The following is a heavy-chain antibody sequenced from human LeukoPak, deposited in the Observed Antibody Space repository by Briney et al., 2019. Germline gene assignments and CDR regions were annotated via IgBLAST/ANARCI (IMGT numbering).Heavy chain of an antibody. CDR3: ARKVVSGLVSGYSYEFDP. CDR2: INPNSGGT. CDR1: GYTFTVYY. V-gene: IGHV1-2*02. J-gene: IGHJ5*02. Sequence: ASVTVSCKASGYTFTVYYMHWVRQAPGQGLEWMGWINPNSGGTNYAQKFQGRVTTTRDTSISTAYMELSRLRSDDTAVYYCARKVVSGLVSGYSYEFDPWGQGTLVTVSS. D-gene: IGHD5-18*01.